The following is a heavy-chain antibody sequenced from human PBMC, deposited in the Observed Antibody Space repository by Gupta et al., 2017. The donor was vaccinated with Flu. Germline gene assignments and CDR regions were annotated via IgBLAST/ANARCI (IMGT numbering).Heavy chain of an antibody. V-gene: IGHV3-15*01. CDR1: GFTFTHAW. Sequence: EVQLVESGGGLVKPGGSLRLSCAASGFTFTHAWMNWVRQAPGKGLEWVGRLKSKTDGGTTDYAEPVKGRFIISRDDSKDTLYLQMNSLKSEDTAVYYCTTDSSGGIAFDIWGQGTMVTVSS. CDR3: TTDSSGGIAFDI. CDR2: LKSKTDGGTT. J-gene: IGHJ3*02. D-gene: IGHD3-10*01.